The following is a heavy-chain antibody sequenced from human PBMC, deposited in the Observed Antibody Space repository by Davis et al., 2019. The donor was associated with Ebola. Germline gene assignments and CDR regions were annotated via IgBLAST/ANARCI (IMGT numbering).Heavy chain of an antibody. J-gene: IGHJ4*02. CDR2: IYYSGST. D-gene: IGHD2-2*01. V-gene: IGHV4-39*01. CDR1: GGSISSSSYY. Sequence: MPSETLSLTCTVPGGSISSSSYYWGWTRQPPGKGREWFGSIYYSGSTYYNPSLKSRVTISVDTSKNQFSLKLSSVTAADTALYYCGGIVVVPAAMFLHDYWGQGTLVTVSS. CDR3: GGIVVVPAAMFLHDY.